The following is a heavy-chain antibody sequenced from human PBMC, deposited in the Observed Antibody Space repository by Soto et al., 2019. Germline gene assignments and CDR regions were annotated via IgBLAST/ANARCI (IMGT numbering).Heavy chain of an antibody. CDR1: SGPFSCYY. CDR3: ARGRSYYGSGSNNWFDP. J-gene: IGHJ5*02. D-gene: IGHD3-10*01. V-gene: IGHV4-34*01. CDR2: INRSGTT. Sequence: PSETLSLTCAVYSGPFSCYYWSWIRQSPGKGLEWIGEINRSGTTNYNPSLESRVTISVDTSKNQFSLKLSSVTAADSAVYYCARGRSYYGSGSNNWFDPWGQGTLATVSS.